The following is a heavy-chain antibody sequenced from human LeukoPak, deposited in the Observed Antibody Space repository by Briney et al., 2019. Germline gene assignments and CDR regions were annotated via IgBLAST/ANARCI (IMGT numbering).Heavy chain of an antibody. CDR2: ISSSGSTI. J-gene: IGHJ6*04. V-gene: IGHV3-48*04. Sequence: GGTLRLSCAASGFTFSSYGMSWLRQAPGQGLEWVSYISSSGSTIYYADSVKGRFTISRDNAKNSLYLQMNSLRAEDTAVYYCAELGITMIGGVWGKGTTVIISS. CDR1: GFTFSSYG. D-gene: IGHD3-10*02. CDR3: AELGITMIGGV.